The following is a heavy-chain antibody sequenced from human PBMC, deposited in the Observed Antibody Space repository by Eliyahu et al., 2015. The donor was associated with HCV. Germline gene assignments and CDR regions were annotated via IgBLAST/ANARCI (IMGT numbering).Heavy chain of an antibody. V-gene: IGHV3-66*02. Sequence: QLVESGGGLVQPGGSLRLSCVASEFTVSVYYMSWVRQAPGKGLEWVSTLYGGGDTSYADSAKGRFTISRDNSKNTLYPQMKSLRLEDTAIYYCARAGTGGNDFDYWGQGTLVTVSS. CDR1: EFTVSVYY. CDR2: LYGGGDT. J-gene: IGHJ4*02. CDR3: ARAGTGGNDFDY. D-gene: IGHD2-8*02.